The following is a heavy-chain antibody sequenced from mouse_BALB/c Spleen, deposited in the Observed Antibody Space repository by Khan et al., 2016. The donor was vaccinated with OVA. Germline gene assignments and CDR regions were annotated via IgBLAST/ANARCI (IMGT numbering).Heavy chain of an antibody. J-gene: IGHJ3*01. Sequence: QVQLQQPGAELVKPGTSVKLSCKASGYNFTSYWINWVKLRPGQGLEWIGHIYPGSGSTNYNEKFKSKATLSVVTSTSTVYMQLSSLASEDSALYYWARRDYYGSSVAYWGQGTLVTVSA. D-gene: IGHD1-1*01. CDR1: GYNFTSYW. CDR3: ARRDYYGSSVAY. CDR2: IYPGSGST. V-gene: IGHV1-55*01.